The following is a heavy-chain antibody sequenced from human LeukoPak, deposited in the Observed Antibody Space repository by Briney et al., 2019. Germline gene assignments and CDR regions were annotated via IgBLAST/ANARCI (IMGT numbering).Heavy chain of an antibody. CDR3: SIAGSSSYFDYYYDGMDL. Sequence: SGGSLRLSCVASGFTFSNAWMNWVRQAPGKGLEWVSSLSGRGTTTYYSDSVRGRFLISRDNSKNTLFLQMNSLRAEDTAVYFCSIAGSSSYFDYYYDGMDLWGHGTSVSVSS. J-gene: IGHJ6*02. CDR1: GFTFSNAW. CDR2: LSGRGTTT. V-gene: IGHV3-23*01. D-gene: IGHD3-22*01.